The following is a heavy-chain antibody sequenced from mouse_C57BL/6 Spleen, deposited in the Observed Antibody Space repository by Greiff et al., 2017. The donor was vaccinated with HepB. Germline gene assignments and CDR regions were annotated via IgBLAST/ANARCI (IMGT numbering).Heavy chain of an antibody. J-gene: IGHJ3*01. CDR2: ISYDGSN. CDR3: ARVGDYDWFAY. CDR1: GYSITSGYY. Sequence: DVKLQESGPGLVKPSQSLSLTCSVTGYSITSGYYWNWIRQFPGNKLEWMGYISYDGSNNYNPSLKNRISITRDTSKNQFFLKLNSVTTEDTATYYCARVGDYDWFAYWGQGTLVTVSA. V-gene: IGHV3-6*01. D-gene: IGHD2-4*01.